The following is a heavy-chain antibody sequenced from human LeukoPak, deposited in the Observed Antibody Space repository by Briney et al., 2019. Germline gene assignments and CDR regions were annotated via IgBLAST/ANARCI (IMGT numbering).Heavy chain of an antibody. CDR3: VKDENYGSGSYGAFFY. J-gene: IGHJ4*02. CDR2: FRGSGVVT. V-gene: IGHV3-23*01. D-gene: IGHD3-10*01. CDR1: GFTFSSYA. Sequence: GGSLRLSCAASGFTFSSYAMNWVRQAPGKGLKWVSGFRGSGVVTFYADSVKGRLTISRDNSKNTLYLQMNSLRAEDTAVYYCVKDENYGSGSYGAFFYWGQGTLVTVSS.